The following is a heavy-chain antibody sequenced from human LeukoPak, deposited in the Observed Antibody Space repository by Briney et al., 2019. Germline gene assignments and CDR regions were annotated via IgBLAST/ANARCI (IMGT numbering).Heavy chain of an antibody. Sequence: SETLSLTCTVSGGSISGYYWSWIRQAPGKGLEWIGYIYNSGSLNYNPSLKSRVTIAVDTSKNQFSLKLSSVTAADTAVYYCARRAAQQSFDYWGQGTLVTVSS. D-gene: IGHD6-13*01. V-gene: IGHV4-59*08. J-gene: IGHJ4*02. CDR2: IYNSGSL. CDR1: GGSISGYY. CDR3: ARRAAQQSFDY.